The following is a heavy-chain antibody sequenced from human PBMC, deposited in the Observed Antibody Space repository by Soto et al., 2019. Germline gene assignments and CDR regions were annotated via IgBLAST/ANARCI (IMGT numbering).Heavy chain of an antibody. Sequence: QVQLVQSGAEVKKPGASVKVSCKASGYTFTSYCISWVRQAPGQGLEWMGWISAYSGNTNYAQKLQGRVTMTTDTSXXTAYMELRSLRSDDTAVYYCARGWFGELLYGWFDPWGQGTLVTVSS. CDR3: ARGWFGELLYGWFDP. J-gene: IGHJ5*02. CDR2: ISAYSGNT. V-gene: IGHV1-18*01. CDR1: GYTFTSYC. D-gene: IGHD3-10*01.